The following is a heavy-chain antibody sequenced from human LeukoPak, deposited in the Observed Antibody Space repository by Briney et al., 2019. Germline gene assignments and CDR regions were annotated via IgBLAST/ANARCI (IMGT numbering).Heavy chain of an antibody. CDR2: IIPIFGTA. D-gene: IGHD2-21*02. CDR1: GGTFSSYA. Sequence: ASVKVSCKASGGTFSSYAISWVRQAPGQGLEWMGGIIPIFGTANYAQKFQGRVTITTDESTSTAYMELSSLRSEDTAVYYCARAGRGGDRPPIWGQGTLVTVSS. CDR3: ARAGRGGDRPPI. V-gene: IGHV1-69*05. J-gene: IGHJ4*02.